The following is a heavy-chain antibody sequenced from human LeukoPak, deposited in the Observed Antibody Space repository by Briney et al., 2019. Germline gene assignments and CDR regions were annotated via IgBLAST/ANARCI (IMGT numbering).Heavy chain of an antibody. CDR1: GFTFSSYS. CDR2: ISSCSSYI. V-gene: IGHV3-21*01. CDR3: ALVGAQDY. J-gene: IGHJ4*02. D-gene: IGHD1-26*01. Sequence: PGGSLRLSCAASGFTFSSYSMNWVRQAPGKGLECVSSISSCSSYIYYADSVKGRFTISRDNAKNSLYLQMNSLRAEDTAVYYCALVGAQDYWGQGTLVTVSS.